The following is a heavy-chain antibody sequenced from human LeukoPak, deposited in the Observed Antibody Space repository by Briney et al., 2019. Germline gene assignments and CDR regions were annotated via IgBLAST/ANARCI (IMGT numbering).Heavy chain of an antibody. Sequence: GASVKVSCKASGYTFTSYGISWVRQAPGQGLEWMGWISTYNAKKTYAQKLQGRVTMTTDTSTTTAYMELRSLRSDDTAVYYCATDVGLYSSSSPPFEYWGQGTLVTVSS. J-gene: IGHJ4*02. CDR1: GYTFTSYG. V-gene: IGHV1-18*01. D-gene: IGHD6-6*01. CDR2: ISTYNAKK. CDR3: ATDVGLYSSSSPPFEY.